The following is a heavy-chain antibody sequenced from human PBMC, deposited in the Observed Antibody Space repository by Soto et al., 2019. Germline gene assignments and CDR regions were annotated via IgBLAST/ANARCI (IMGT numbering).Heavy chain of an antibody. Sequence: QLQLQESGPGLVKPSETLSLTCTVSGGSISSSSYYWGWIRQPPGKGLEWIGSIYYSGSTYYNPSLKSRVTIAVDTSKNQFSLKLSSVTAADTAVYYCARHEEQQLTYGMDVWGQGTTVTVSS. D-gene: IGHD6-13*01. J-gene: IGHJ6*02. CDR1: GGSISSSSYY. CDR2: IYYSGST. CDR3: ARHEEQQLTYGMDV. V-gene: IGHV4-39*01.